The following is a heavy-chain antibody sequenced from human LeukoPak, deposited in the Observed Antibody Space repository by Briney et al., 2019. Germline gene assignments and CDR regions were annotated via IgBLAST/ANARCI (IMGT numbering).Heavy chain of an antibody. J-gene: IGHJ4*02. Sequence: PGGSLRLSCAASGFTFSSYAMHWVRQAPGKGLEWVAVISYDGSNKYYADSVKGRFTISRDNSKNTLYLQMNSLRAEDTAVYYCASAPSRSRDYWGQGTLVTVSS. CDR3: ASAPSRSRDY. CDR1: GFTFSSYA. V-gene: IGHV3-30-3*01. CDR2: ISYDGSNK. D-gene: IGHD2-2*01.